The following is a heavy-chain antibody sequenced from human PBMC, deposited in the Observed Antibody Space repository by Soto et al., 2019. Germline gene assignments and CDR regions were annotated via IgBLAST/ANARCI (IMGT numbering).Heavy chain of an antibody. V-gene: IGHV4-59*02. D-gene: IGHD1-26*01. CDR3: ARGVGSSPPQY. CDR2: IYAGGSP. CDR1: GGSVSVYY. J-gene: IGHJ4*02. Sequence: SETLSLTCTISGGSVSVYYLSWIRQSTGQGLEWIGYIYAGGSPYYNPSLRSRVTISADTSKNQISLKLTSPTAADTAVYYCARGVGSSPPQYWGRGTLVTVYS.